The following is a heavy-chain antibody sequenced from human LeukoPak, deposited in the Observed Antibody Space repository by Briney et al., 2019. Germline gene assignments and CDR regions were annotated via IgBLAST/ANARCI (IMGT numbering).Heavy chain of an antibody. J-gene: IGHJ4*02. D-gene: IGHD6-19*01. CDR3: AREAGSGWSFDY. V-gene: IGHV1-3*03. CDR2: INAGNGNT. CDR1: GYTFTSYV. Sequence: ASVKVSCKASGYTFTSYVMHWVRQAPGQRLEWMGWINAGNGNTKYSQEFQGRVTITRDTSASTAYMELSSLRSEDMAVYYCAREAGSGWSFDYWGQGTLVTVSS.